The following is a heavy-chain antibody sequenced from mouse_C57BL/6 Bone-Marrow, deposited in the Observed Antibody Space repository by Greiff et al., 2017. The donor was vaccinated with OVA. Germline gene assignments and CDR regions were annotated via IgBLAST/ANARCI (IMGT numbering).Heavy chain of an antibody. CDR2: INPSTGGT. V-gene: IGHV1-42*01. J-gene: IGHJ3*01. Sequence: EVQLQQSGPELVKPGASVEISCKASGYSFTGYYMNWVKQSPEKSLEWIGEINPSTGGTTYNQKFKAKATLTVDKSSSTAYMQLKSLTSEDSAVYYCARRIYYGSSPAWFAYWGQGTLVTVSA. CDR1: GYSFTGYY. D-gene: IGHD1-1*01. CDR3: ARRIYYGSSPAWFAY.